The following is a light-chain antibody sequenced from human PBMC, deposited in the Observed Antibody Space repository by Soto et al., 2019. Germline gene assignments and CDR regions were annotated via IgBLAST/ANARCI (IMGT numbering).Light chain of an antibody. V-gene: IGLV4-60*02. CDR1: SGHSSYN. CDR2: LERSGSY. Sequence: QPVLTQSSSASASLGSSVKLTCTLSSGHSSYNIAWHQQQPGKAPRYLMNLERSGSYNRGNGVPDRFTGSTSGADRYLTISNLQFEDEADYYCETWDSSTRVFGGGTKVTVL. J-gene: IGLJ3*02. CDR3: ETWDSSTRV.